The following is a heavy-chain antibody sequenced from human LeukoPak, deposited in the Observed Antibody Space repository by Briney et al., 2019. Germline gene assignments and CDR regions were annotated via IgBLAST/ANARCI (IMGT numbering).Heavy chain of an antibody. J-gene: IGHJ4*02. CDR1: GFTFSSYA. CDR3: ARGGGATLYYYFDY. V-gene: IGHV3-30*04. Sequence: GGSLRLSCAAFGFTFSSYAMHWVRQAPGKGLEWVAVISYDGSNKYYADSVKGRFTISRDNSKNTLYLQMNSLRAEDTAVYYCARGGGATLYYYFDYWGQGTLVTVSS. D-gene: IGHD1-26*01. CDR2: ISYDGSNK.